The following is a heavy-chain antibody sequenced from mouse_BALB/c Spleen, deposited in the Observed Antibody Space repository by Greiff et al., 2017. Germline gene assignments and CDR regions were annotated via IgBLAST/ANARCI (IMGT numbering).Heavy chain of an antibody. D-gene: IGHD2-1*01. Sequence: VKVVESGPGLVAPSQSLSITCTVSGFSLTGYGVNWVRQPPGKGLEWLGMIWGDGSTDYNSALKSRLSISKDNSKSQVFLKMNSLQTDDTARYYCAREGIYYGNHRSMDYWGQGTSVTVSS. CDR3: AREGIYYGNHRSMDY. J-gene: IGHJ4*01. CDR1: GFSLTGYG. V-gene: IGHV2-6-7*01. CDR2: IWGDGST.